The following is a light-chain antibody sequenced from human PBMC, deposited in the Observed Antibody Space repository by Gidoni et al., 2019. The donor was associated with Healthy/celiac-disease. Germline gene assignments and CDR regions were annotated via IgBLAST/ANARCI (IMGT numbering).Light chain of an antibody. J-gene: IGKJ1*01. CDR1: QSIRSW. CDR2: DAS. V-gene: IGKV1-5*01. Sequence: DIQMTQSPSTLSASVGDRVTITCRASQSIRSWLAWYQQKPGKAPTLLIYDASSLESGVPSRFSGSGSGTEFTLTISSLQPDDFATYYCQQYNSYPWTFXXXTKVEIK. CDR3: QQYNSYPWT.